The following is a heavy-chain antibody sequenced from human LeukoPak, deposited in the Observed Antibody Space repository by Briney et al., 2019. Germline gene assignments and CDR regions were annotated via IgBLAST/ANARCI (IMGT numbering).Heavy chain of an antibody. V-gene: IGHV4-34*01. Sequence: PSENLSLTCDVFGGSLSGYYVSWIREPPGKGLEWIGEISHSGRTNYNPSLKSRVTISVDTSKNQFSLKLSSVTAADTAVYYCASSGRFLEWLSTFDYWGQGTLVTVSS. CDR3: ASSGRFLEWLSTFDY. J-gene: IGHJ4*02. D-gene: IGHD3-3*01. CDR1: GGSLSGYY. CDR2: ISHSGRT.